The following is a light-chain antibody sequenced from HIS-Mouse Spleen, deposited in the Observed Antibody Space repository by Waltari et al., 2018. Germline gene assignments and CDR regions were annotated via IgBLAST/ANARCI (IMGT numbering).Light chain of an antibody. CDR2: AAS. CDR1: QGFSSY. CDR3: LQDYNYPRT. V-gene: IGKV1-9*01. J-gene: IGKJ1*01. Sequence: DIQLTQSPSFLSASVGDRVTITCRASQGFSSYLAWYQQKPGKAPKLLIYAASTLQSGVPSRFSGSGSGTEFTLTISSLQPEDFATYYCLQDYNYPRTFGQGTKVEIK.